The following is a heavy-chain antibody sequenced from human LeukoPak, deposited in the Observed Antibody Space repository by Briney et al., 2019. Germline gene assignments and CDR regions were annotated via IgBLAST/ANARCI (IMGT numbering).Heavy chain of an antibody. CDR3: AKRGPGSPQSGKYYFDY. J-gene: IGHJ4*02. D-gene: IGHD3-10*01. CDR2: ISTSSSYI. CDR1: GFTFNRYN. V-gene: IGHV3-21*04. Sequence: GGSLRLSCAASGFTFNRYNMNWVRRAPGKGLEWVSSISTSSSYIYYADSVRGRFTISRDNAKNSLYLQMNSLRAEDTAVYYCAKRGPGSPQSGKYYFDYWGQGTLVTVSS.